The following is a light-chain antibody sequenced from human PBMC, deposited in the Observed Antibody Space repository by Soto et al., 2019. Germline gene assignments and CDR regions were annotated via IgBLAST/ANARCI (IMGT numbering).Light chain of an antibody. Sequence: QPVLTQPPSASGTPGQRVTISCSGSSSNIGSNSVNWYQQLPGTAPKLLIYNSNQRPSGVPDRFSGSKSGTLASLAISGLQSEDEADYYCAARDDSLDNGVVFGGGTKVTVL. CDR1: SSNIGSNS. CDR3: AARDDSLDNGVV. J-gene: IGLJ2*01. V-gene: IGLV1-44*01. CDR2: NSN.